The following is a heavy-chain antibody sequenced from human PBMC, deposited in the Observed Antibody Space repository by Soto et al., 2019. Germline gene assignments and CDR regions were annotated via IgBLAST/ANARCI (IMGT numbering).Heavy chain of an antibody. V-gene: IGHV4-34*01. CDR3: ARGSVDYNFWSGYYSRFYYFDF. D-gene: IGHD3-3*01. CDR1: GGSFSGYY. Sequence: QVHLQQWGAGLLKSSETLSLTCAVYGGSFSGYYWSWIRQPPGKGLEWIGEINHSGITNYNPSLKSRVTIPLDTSINQSSLTLTSMTAADTAVYYCARGSVDYNFWSGYYSRFYYFDFWGQGTLVTVSS. J-gene: IGHJ4*02. CDR2: INHSGIT.